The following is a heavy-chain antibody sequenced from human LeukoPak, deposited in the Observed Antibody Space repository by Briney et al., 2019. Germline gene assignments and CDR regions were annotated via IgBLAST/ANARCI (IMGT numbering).Heavy chain of an antibody. J-gene: IGHJ4*02. D-gene: IGHD1-26*01. CDR1: GFTFSSYW. V-gene: IGHV3-7*01. CDR2: INQDGSEK. Sequence: GGSLRLSCAASGFTFSSYWMSWVRQAPGKGLEWVANINQDGSEKYYVDSVKGRFTISRDNAKNSLYLQMNSLRAEDTAVFYCARGKRVGATTFGYWGQGTLVTVSS. CDR3: ARGKRVGATTFGY.